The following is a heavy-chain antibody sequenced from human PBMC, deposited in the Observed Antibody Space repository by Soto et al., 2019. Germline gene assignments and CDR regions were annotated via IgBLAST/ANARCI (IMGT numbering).Heavy chain of an antibody. J-gene: IGHJ6*02. Sequence: QLQLQESGPGLVKPSETLSLTCTVSGGSISSSSYYWGWIRQPPGKGLEWIGSIYYSGSTYYNPSLKRRVTISVDTSKNQFSLKLSSVTAADTAVYYCARLKAGDYYYYYGMDVWGQGTTVTVSS. D-gene: IGHD3-10*01. CDR1: GGSISSSSYY. CDR2: IYYSGST. CDR3: ARLKAGDYYYYYGMDV. V-gene: IGHV4-39*01.